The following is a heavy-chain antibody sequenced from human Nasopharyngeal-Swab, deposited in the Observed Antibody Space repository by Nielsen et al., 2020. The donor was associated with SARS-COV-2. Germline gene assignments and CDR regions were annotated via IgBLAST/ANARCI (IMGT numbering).Heavy chain of an antibody. J-gene: IGHJ4*02. CDR1: GFTFSSSA. CDR2: IDSSGRNT. CDR3: ATPGTRCSGDTCNMWVFDY. V-gene: IGHV3-23*05. Sequence: GGSLRLSCAASGFTFSSSAMTWVRQAPGKGLDWVSAIDSSGRNTYYADSVKGRFTISRDNAENTLYLQMHSLRAEETAVYYWATPGTRCSGDTCNMWVFDYWGQGTLVTVSS. D-gene: IGHD2-15*01.